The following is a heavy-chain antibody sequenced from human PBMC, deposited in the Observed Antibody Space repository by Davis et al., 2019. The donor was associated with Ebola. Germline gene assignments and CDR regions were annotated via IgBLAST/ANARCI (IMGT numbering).Heavy chain of an antibody. CDR2: ISSSSSTI. J-gene: IGHJ4*02. D-gene: IGHD2-21*01. V-gene: IGHV3-48*01. Sequence: GGSLRLSCAASGFTFSSYSMNWVRQAPGKGLKWVSYISSSSSTIYYADSVKGRFTISRDNSKNTLYLQMNSLRAEDTAVFYCAKGSTLAMGIVDDWGQGTLVTVSS. CDR3: AKGSTLAMGIVDD. CDR1: GFTFSSYS.